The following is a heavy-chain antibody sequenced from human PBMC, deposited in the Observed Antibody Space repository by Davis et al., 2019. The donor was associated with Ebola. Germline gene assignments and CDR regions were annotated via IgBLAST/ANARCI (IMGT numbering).Heavy chain of an antibody. V-gene: IGHV5-10-1*01. D-gene: IGHD3-9*01. Sequence: GESLKISCKGSGYSFTSYWIGWVRQMPGKGLEWMGRIDPSDSYTNYSPSFQGHVTISADKSISTAYLQWSSLKASDTAMYYCARRLAMTGYAFDYWGQGTLVTVSS. CDR1: GYSFTSYW. CDR3: ARRLAMTGYAFDY. CDR2: IDPSDSYT. J-gene: IGHJ4*02.